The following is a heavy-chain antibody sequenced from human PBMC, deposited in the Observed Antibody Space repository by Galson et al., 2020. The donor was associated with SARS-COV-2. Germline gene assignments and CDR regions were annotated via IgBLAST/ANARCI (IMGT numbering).Heavy chain of an antibody. V-gene: IGHV5-51*01. Sequence: QLGESLKISCKGSGYSFANYWIGWVRQMPGKGLEWMGSIYPGDSESTYSPSFHGQVTISADKSISTAYLQWSSLKASDTAMYYCARRGSGNYYISEFDFWGQGTLVTVSS. D-gene: IGHD3-10*01. CDR2: IYPGDSES. J-gene: IGHJ4*02. CDR3: ARRGSGNYYISEFDF. CDR1: GYSFANYW.